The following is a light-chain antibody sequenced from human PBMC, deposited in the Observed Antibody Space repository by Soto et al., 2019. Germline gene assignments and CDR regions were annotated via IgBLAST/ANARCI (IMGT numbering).Light chain of an antibody. CDR1: QSVGGSF. J-gene: IGKJ1*01. CDR2: HTS. Sequence: ETVLTQSPGTLSLSPGERATLSCRASQSVGGSFLAWYQQRPGQAPRLLIYHTSYRATGIQDRFSGSGSGTDFTLTISRLEPEDFAVYYCQQYHSSPRPFGQGTKVEIK. V-gene: IGKV3-20*01. CDR3: QQYHSSPRP.